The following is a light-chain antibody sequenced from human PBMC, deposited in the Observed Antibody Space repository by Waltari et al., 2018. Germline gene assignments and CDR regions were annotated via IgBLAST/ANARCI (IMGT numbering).Light chain of an antibody. V-gene: IGLV2-14*01. CDR1: SSAIGGYDS. J-gene: IGLJ3*02. Sequence: QSALTQPASVSGSPGQSLTTSCTGTSSAIGGYDSVAWYPQHPGKVPKLLIYDVPKRPSGVSDRFSGSKSGNTASLTISGLQADDEADYYCGSYTSSGTLLFGGGTTLTVL. CDR3: GSYTSSGTLL. CDR2: DVP.